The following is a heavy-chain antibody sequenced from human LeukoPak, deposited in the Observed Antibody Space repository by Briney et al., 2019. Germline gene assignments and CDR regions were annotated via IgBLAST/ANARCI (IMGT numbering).Heavy chain of an antibody. Sequence: GGSLKISCKGSGYSFTSYWIGWVRQMPGKGLEWMGFIYPGDSDTRYSPSFQGQVTISADKSISTAYLQWSSLKASDTAMYYCATAPGGYDSSGYYYYWFDPWGQGTLVTVSS. J-gene: IGHJ5*02. V-gene: IGHV5-51*01. CDR1: GYSFTSYW. CDR2: IYPGDSDT. CDR3: ATAPGGYDSSGYYYYWFDP. D-gene: IGHD3-22*01.